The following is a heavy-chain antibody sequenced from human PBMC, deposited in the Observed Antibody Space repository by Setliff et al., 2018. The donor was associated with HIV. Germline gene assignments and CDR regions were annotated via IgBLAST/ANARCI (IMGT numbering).Heavy chain of an antibody. J-gene: IGHJ4*02. D-gene: IGHD3-16*02. Sequence: ASVKVSCKASGYTFTTYAIHWVRQAPGQRLEWMGWINAGNGVTKFSQKFQDRVTITRDTFANTAYLELTSLRSEDTAVYYCARGPFRAHPLGGYPDYWGQGTLVTVSS. CDR2: INAGNGVT. CDR1: GYTFTTYA. V-gene: IGHV1-3*01. CDR3: ARGPFRAHPLGGYPDY.